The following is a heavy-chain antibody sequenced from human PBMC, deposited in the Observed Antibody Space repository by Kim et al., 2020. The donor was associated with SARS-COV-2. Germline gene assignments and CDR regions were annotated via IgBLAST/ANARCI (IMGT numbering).Heavy chain of an antibody. V-gene: IGHV3-7*01. CDR2: IKQDGSEK. J-gene: IGHJ6*03. CDR3: ASYPHILGYYYYMDV. Sequence: GGSLRLSCAASGFTFSSYWMSWVRQAPGKGLEWVANIKQDGSEKYYVDSVKGRFTISRDNAKNSLYLQMNSLRAEDTAVYYCASYPHILGYYYYMDVWGKGTTVTVSS. CDR1: GFTFSSYW. D-gene: IGHD3-9*01.